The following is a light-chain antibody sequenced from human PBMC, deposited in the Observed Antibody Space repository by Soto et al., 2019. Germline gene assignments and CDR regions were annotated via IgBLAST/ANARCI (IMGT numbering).Light chain of an antibody. CDR2: GAS. J-gene: IGKJ5*01. Sequence: EIVMTQSPATLSVSPGERATLSFRASQSVRSDLVWYQQKPGQAPRLLIYGASSRATGIPDRFSGSGSGTDFTLTISSLEPEDFAVYYCQQRSDWQTFGQGTRLEI. CDR3: QQRSDWQT. V-gene: IGKV3D-11*02. CDR1: QSVRSD.